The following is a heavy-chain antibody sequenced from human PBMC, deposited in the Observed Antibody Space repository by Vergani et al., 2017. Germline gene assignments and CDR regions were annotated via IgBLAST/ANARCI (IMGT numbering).Heavy chain of an antibody. Sequence: EKQLVQSGSETKQPGESLKISCQAFRYIFSNFWIGWVRQRPGRGLEWMGIIYPGDSEVKSNPTFRGQVIFSVDTSVNTAYLQWRSLQASDTATYFCASGGHGSENGGALQLWGQGTNITVSS. V-gene: IGHV5-51*01. J-gene: IGHJ3*01. CDR3: ASGGHGSENGGALQL. CDR2: IYPGDSEV. D-gene: IGHD3-10*01. CDR1: RYIFSNFW.